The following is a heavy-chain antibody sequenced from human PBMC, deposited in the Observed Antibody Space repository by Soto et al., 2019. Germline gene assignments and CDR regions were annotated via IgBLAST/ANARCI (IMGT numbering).Heavy chain of an antibody. D-gene: IGHD2-15*01. Sequence: SQTLSLTCAISGDSVSSNSAAWNWIRQSPSRGLEWLGRTYYRSKWYNDYAVSVKSRITINPDTSKNQFSLQLNSVTPEDTAVYYCARDLGPVFVVVVAADLNWFDPWGQGTLVTVSS. CDR2: TYYRSKWYN. V-gene: IGHV6-1*01. CDR3: ARDLGPVFVVVVAADLNWFDP. CDR1: GDSVSSNSAA. J-gene: IGHJ5*02.